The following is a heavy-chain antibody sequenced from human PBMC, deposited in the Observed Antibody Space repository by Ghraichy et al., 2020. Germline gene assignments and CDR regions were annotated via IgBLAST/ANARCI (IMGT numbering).Heavy chain of an antibody. V-gene: IGHV3-23*01. Sequence: GFLRLSCAASGFTFSSYAMSWVRQAPGKGLEWVSAISGSGGSTYYADSVKGRFTISRDNSKNTLYLQMNSLRVEDTAVYYCAKGRYYYDSSGYYDYWGQGTLVTVSS. J-gene: IGHJ4*02. CDR2: ISGSGGST. CDR1: GFTFSSYA. D-gene: IGHD3-22*01. CDR3: AKGRYYYDSSGYYDY.